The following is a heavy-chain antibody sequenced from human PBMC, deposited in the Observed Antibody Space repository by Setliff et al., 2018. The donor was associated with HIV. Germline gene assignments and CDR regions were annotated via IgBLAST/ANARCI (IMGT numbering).Heavy chain of an antibody. D-gene: IGHD2-21*01. CDR3: ARVWPQSIGFDC. CDR1: GYIFSTYT. V-gene: IGHV1-3*04. J-gene: IGHJ4*02. Sequence: GASVMVSCKTSGYIFSTYTIHWIRQAPGQRPEWMGWINTDNGNTRYSQKFEDRVSMTRDTSANIVYMELTSLKSEDMAVYYCARVWPQSIGFDCWGQGTLVTVSS. CDR2: INTDNGNT.